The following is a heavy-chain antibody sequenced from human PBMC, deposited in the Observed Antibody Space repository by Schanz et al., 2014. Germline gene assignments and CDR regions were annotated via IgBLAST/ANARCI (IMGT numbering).Heavy chain of an antibody. D-gene: IGHD3-22*01. Sequence: QVHLVESGGGVVQPGRSLRLSCAASGFTFSTYAMHWVRQAPGKGLECVAVISYDGSNKHYVDSVKGRLTISRDNSKNTLYLQMNSLRAEDTAVYYCAKVGDTSGYPLEYWGQGTLVNVSS. V-gene: IGHV3-30*18. CDR2: ISYDGSNK. CDR3: AKVGDTSGYPLEY. CDR1: GFTFSTYA. J-gene: IGHJ4*02.